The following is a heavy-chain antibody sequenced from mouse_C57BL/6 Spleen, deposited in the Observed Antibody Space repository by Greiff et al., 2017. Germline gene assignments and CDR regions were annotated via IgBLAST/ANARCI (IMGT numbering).Heavy chain of an antibody. CDR1: GYSFTGYY. CDR3: ARASHYFDY. CDR2: ITPSTGGT. J-gene: IGHJ2*01. Sequence: VQLQQSGPELVKPGASVKISCKASGYSFTGYYMNWVKQSPEKSLEWIGEITPSTGGTTYNQKFKAKATLTVDKSSSTAYMQLKSLTSEDSAVYYCARASHYFDYWGQGTTLTVSS. V-gene: IGHV1-42*01.